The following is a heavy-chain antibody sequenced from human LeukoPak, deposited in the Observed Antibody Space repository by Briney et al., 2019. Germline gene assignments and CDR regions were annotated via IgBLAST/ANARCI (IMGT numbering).Heavy chain of an antibody. J-gene: IGHJ6*03. Sequence: GGSLRLSCAASGFTFSSYAMHWVRQAPGKGLEWVAVISYDGSNKYYADSVKGRFTISRDNSKNTLYLQMNSLRTEDTAVYYCARDARRIQLWSTNNYYSYYMDVWGKGTTVTVSS. CDR2: ISYDGSNK. CDR1: GFTFSSYA. CDR3: ARDARRIQLWSTNNYYSYYMDV. V-gene: IGHV3-30*04. D-gene: IGHD5-18*01.